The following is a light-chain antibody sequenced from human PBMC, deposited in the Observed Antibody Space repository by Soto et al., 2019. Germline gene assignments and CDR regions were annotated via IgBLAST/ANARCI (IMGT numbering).Light chain of an antibody. Sequence: AIQMTQSPSSLSASVGDRVTITCRASQGIRNDLDWFQQKPGKAPKLLIYAASNLQSGVPARFSGSGSGTDFTLTISSLQPEDVATYYCQKYNSAPLTFGGGTKVDIK. CDR1: QGIRND. V-gene: IGKV1-6*01. J-gene: IGKJ4*01. CDR3: QKYNSAPLT. CDR2: AAS.